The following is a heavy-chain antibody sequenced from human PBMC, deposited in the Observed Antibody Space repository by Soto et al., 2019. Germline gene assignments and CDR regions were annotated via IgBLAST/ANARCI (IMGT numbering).Heavy chain of an antibody. CDR1: GGSISSGGYY. CDR2: IYYSGST. Sequence: SETLSLTCTVSGGSISSGGYYWSWIRQHPGKGLEWIGYIYYSGSTYYNPSLKSRVTISVDTSKNQFSLKLSSVTAADTAVYYCARVYYDFWSGRSNWFDPWGQGTRVTVSS. V-gene: IGHV4-31*03. CDR3: ARVYYDFWSGRSNWFDP. J-gene: IGHJ5*02. D-gene: IGHD3-3*01.